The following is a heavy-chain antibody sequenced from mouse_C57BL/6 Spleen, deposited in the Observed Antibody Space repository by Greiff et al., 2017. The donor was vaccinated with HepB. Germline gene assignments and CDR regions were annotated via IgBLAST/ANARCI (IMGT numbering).Heavy chain of an antibody. CDR3: TRYGSTNYAMDY. J-gene: IGHJ4*01. V-gene: IGHV14-1*01. CDR2: IDPEDGDT. D-gene: IGHD1-1*01. Sequence: VQLKESGAELVRPGASVKLSCTASGFNIKDYYMHWVKQRPEQGLEWIGRIDPEDGDTEYAPKFQGKATMTADTSSNTAYLQLSSLTSEDTAVYYCTRYGSTNYAMDYWGQRTSVTVAS. CDR1: GFNIKDYY.